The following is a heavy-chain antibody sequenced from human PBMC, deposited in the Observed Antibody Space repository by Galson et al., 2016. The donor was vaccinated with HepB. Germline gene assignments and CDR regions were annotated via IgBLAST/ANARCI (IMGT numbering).Heavy chain of an antibody. CDR2: VSHSSTYV. V-gene: IGHV3-21*01. CDR3: ARSLGWYFDV. CDR1: GFTFDNYT. Sequence: SLRLSCAASGFTFDNYTMNWLRQAPGKGLEWVSSVSHSSTYVYYADSVQGRFTISRDNAKNSLYLEMNSLRVEDTAVFYCARSLGWYFDVWVRGTPVTVSS. J-gene: IGHJ2*01. D-gene: IGHD6-6*01.